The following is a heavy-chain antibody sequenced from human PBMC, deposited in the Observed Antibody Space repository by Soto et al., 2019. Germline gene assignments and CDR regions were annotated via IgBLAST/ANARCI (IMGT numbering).Heavy chain of an antibody. Sequence: SETLSLTCSVFGGSISSYYWGWIRQPAGKGLEWIGRIYNSGTTNYNPSLESRVTMSVDPSKNQISLKLSSATAADTAIYYCARGPYCGDECYFAYWGQGTLVTVSS. CDR2: IYNSGTT. CDR1: GGSISSYY. J-gene: IGHJ4*02. V-gene: IGHV4-4*07. D-gene: IGHD2-21*01. CDR3: ARGPYCGDECYFAY.